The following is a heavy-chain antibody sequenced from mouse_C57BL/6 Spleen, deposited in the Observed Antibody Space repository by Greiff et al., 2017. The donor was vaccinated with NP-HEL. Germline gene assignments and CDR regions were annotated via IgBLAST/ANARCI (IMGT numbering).Heavy chain of an antibody. CDR2: IYPGSGST. J-gene: IGHJ4*01. CDR3: ARGYYYGSEAMDY. D-gene: IGHD1-1*01. CDR1: GYTFTSYW. V-gene: IGHV1-55*01. Sequence: QVQLQQPGAELVKPGASVKMSCKASGYTFTSYWITWVKQRPGQGLEWIGDIYPGSGSTNYNEKFKSKATLTVDTSSSTAYMQLSSLTSEDSAVYYCARGYYYGSEAMDYWGQGTSVTVSS.